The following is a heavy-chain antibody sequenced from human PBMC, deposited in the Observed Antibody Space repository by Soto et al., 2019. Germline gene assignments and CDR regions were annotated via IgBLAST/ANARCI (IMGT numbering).Heavy chain of an antibody. J-gene: IGHJ6*02. CDR1: GGTFSSYA. CDR3: ASREVATTTYYYYGMDV. V-gene: IGHV1-69*12. CDR2: IIPIFGTA. Sequence: QVQQVQSGAEVKKPGSSVKVSCKASGGTFSSYAISWVRQAPGQGLEWMGGIIPIFGTANYAQKFQGRVTITADESTSTAYMELSSLRSEDTAVYYCASREVATTTYYYYGMDVWGQGTTVTVSS. D-gene: IGHD5-12*01.